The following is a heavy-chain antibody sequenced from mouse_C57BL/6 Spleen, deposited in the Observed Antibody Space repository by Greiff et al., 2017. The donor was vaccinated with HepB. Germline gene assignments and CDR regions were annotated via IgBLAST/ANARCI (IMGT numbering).Heavy chain of an antibody. D-gene: IGHD2-4*01. CDR3: ARGEDYDTIFWYFDV. CDR1: GYAFSSSW. CDR2: IYPGDRDT. J-gene: IGHJ1*03. Sequence: QVPLKEPGPELVKPGASVKISCKASGYAFSSSWMNWVKQRPGKGLEWIGRIYPGDRDTNYNGKFKGKATLTADKSSSTAYMKRSSLTSEDSAVYFCARGEDYDTIFWYFDVWGTGTTVTVSS. V-gene: IGHV1-82*01.